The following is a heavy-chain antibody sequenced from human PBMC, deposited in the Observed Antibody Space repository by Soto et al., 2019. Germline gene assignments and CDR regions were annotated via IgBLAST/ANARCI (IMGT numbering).Heavy chain of an antibody. V-gene: IGHV1-24*01. CDR3: AAGRYRGAASASRFEF. D-gene: IGHD3-10*01. J-gene: IGHJ4*02. CDR1: GDTLSKLS. CDR2: FDPEDEAT. Sequence: QVQLTQSGAEVKKPGASVKVSCKVSGDTLSKLSMHWVRQGPGKGLEWVGGFDPEDEATLYAQNLKGRVTMTEDTSTDTAYLDLRGLRSDDTAVYYCAAGRYRGAASASRFEFWGQGTLVTVSS.